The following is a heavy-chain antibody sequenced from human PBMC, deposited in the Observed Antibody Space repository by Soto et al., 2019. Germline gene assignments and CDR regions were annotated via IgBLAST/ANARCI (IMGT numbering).Heavy chain of an antibody. Sequence: ASVKVSCKASGGTFSSYTISWVRQAPGQGLEWMGRIIPILGIANYAQKLQGRVTITADKSTSTAYMELSSLRSEDTAVYYCARYHVVVVPAAIIEDYYYYMDVWGKGTTVTVSS. V-gene: IGHV1-69*02. D-gene: IGHD2-2*01. CDR2: IIPILGIA. CDR1: GGTFSSYT. J-gene: IGHJ6*03. CDR3: ARYHVVVVPAAIIEDYYYYMDV.